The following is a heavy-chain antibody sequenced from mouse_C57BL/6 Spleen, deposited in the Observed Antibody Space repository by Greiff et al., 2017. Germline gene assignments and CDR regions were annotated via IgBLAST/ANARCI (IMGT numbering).Heavy chain of an antibody. CDR3: TRAYYYGSSYWYFDV. V-gene: IGHV14-4*01. D-gene: IGHD1-1*01. CDR1: GFNIKDDY. Sequence: VQLKQSGAELVRPGASVKLSCTASGFNIKDDYMHWVKQRPEQGLEWIGWIDPENGDTEYASKFQGKATITADTSSNTAYLQLSSLTSEDTAVYYCTRAYYYGSSYWYFDVWGTGTTVTVSS. CDR2: IDPENGDT. J-gene: IGHJ1*03.